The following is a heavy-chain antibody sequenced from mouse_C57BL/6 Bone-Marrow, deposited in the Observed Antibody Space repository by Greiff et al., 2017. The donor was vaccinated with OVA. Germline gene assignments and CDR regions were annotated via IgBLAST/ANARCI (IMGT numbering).Heavy chain of an antibody. J-gene: IGHJ2*01. V-gene: IGHV14-4*01. CDR3: TTYRY. Sequence: VQLQQSGAELVRPGASVKLSCTASGFNIKDDYMHWVKERPEQGLEWIGWIDPENGDTEYASKFQGKATIPADTSSNTVYLHLSSLTSAATAVYYCTTYRYWGQGTTLTVSS. CDR2: IDPENGDT. CDR1: GFNIKDDY.